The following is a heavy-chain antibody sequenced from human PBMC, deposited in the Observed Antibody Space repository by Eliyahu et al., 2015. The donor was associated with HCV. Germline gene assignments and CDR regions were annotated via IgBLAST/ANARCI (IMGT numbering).Heavy chain of an antibody. CDR3: ARAGSYRFDY. CDR1: XFTFSTYW. Sequence: EVQLVESGGDLVQPGGSLRVSCLGXXFTFSTYWMHWVRQAPGKGLEWVSRINIDGSITNYADSVKGRVTISRDNAKDTLFLQINSLRVEDTAVYYCARAGSYRFDYWGQGTQVTVSS. CDR2: INIDGSIT. D-gene: IGHD3-16*02. V-gene: IGHV3-74*01. J-gene: IGHJ4*02.